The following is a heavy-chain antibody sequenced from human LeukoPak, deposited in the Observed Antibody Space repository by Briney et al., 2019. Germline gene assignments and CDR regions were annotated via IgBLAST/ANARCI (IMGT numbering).Heavy chain of an antibody. D-gene: IGHD3-10*02. Sequence: GGSLRLSCVASGFTFSNYEMNWVRQAPGKGLEWVSYISSSGSTIYYADSVKGRFTISRDNAKNSLYLQMNSLRAEDTAVYYCAELGITMIGGVWGKGTTVTISS. J-gene: IGHJ6*04. CDR3: AELGITMIGGV. CDR2: ISSSGSTI. V-gene: IGHV3-48*03. CDR1: GFTFSNYE.